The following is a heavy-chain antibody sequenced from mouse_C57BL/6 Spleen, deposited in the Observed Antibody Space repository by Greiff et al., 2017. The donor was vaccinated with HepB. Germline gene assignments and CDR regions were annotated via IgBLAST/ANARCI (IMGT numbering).Heavy chain of an antibody. Sequence: EVKLMESGGGLVKPGGSLKLSCAASGFTFSSYAMSWVRQTPEKRLEWVATISDGGSYTYYPDNVKGRFTISRDNAKNNLYLQMSHLKSEDTAMYYCARDTGYWYFDVWGTGTTVTVSS. V-gene: IGHV5-4*01. CDR3: ARDTGYWYFDV. CDR1: GFTFSSYA. J-gene: IGHJ1*03. CDR2: ISDGGSYT.